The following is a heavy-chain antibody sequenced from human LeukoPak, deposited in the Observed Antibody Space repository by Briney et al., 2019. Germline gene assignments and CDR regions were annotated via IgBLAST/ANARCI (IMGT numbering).Heavy chain of an antibody. D-gene: IGHD2-15*01. CDR2: IYYGGST. CDR3: ASLSGVVAATSYFDY. CDR1: GGSISSSSYY. V-gene: IGHV4-39*01. J-gene: IGHJ4*02. Sequence: SETLSLTCTVSGGSISSSSYYWGWIRQPPGKGLEWIGSIYYGGSTYYNPSLKSRVTISVDTSKNQFSLKLSSVTAADTAVYYCASLSGVVAATSYFDYWGQGTLVTVSS.